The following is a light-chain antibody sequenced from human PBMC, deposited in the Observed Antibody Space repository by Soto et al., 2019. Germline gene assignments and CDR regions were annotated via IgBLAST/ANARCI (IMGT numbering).Light chain of an antibody. CDR2: GAS. J-gene: IGKJ1*01. CDR3: QQRSNWPWT. CDR1: QSVRSN. Sequence: EVVMTQSPATLSVSPGERVTLPCRASQSVRSNLAWYQQKPGQSPRLLIYGASSRATGIPARFSGSGSGTDFTLTVRSLEPEDFVVYYCQQRSNWPWTVGQGTKVDI. V-gene: IGKV3-11*01.